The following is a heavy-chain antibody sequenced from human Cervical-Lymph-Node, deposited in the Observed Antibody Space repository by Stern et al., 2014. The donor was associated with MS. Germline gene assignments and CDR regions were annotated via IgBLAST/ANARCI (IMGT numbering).Heavy chain of an antibody. V-gene: IGHV4-4*08. CDR2: IYPSGTT. CDR1: GGSLSNFY. Sequence: QVQLQESGPGLVRPSETLSLTCTVSGGSLSNFYWNWIRQPPGKGLEWIGHIYPSGTTNYSPSLQSQVPISLDAPKNQFSLRLTSATAADTAVYYCAAGVGWEASAWGQGALVTVSS. D-gene: IGHD1-26*01. J-gene: IGHJ5*02. CDR3: AAGVGWEASA.